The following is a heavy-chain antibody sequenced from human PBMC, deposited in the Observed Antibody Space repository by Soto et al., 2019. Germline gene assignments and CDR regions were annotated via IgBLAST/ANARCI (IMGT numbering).Heavy chain of an antibody. J-gene: IGHJ6*02. Sequence: ASVKVSCKASGYTCTSYAMHWVRQAPGQRLEWMGWINAGNGNTKYSQKFQGRVTINRDTSASTAYMELSSLRSEDTAVYYCARLRYYYDSSGYLYGMDVWGQGTTVTVSS. V-gene: IGHV1-3*01. CDR2: INAGNGNT. CDR3: ARLRYYYDSSGYLYGMDV. D-gene: IGHD3-22*01. CDR1: GYTCTSYA.